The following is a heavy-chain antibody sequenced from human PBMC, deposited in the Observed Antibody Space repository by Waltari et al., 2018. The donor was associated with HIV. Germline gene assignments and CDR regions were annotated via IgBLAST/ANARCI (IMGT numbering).Heavy chain of an antibody. Sequence: QVQLQESGPGQVEPSGTLSLTCVVSGGSISTYNCWTWVRQPPGKGLEWIGERYHPGSNKYNKPLKGRVSRPVDKSMDQFSMALRSVTAADTAVYYCVRVVSDGHGSSWLDPWGQGTLVTVSS. V-gene: IGHV4-4*02. J-gene: IGHJ5*02. CDR1: GGSISTYNC. CDR2: RYHPGSN. D-gene: IGHD2-21*01. CDR3: VRVVSDGHGSSWLDP.